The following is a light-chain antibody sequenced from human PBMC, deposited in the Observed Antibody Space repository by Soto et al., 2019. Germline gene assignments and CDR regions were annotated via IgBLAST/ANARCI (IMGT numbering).Light chain of an antibody. CDR2: HVT. J-gene: IGLJ1*01. Sequence: ALTQPASVSGSPGQSITISCTGTSSDIGHYDYVSWYQQHPGKAPKLKIYHVTYRPSGVSNRYSGSKSGNSASLTISGLQADDEADYYCCSLTTSHTYVFGSGTKVTV. V-gene: IGLV2-14*03. CDR1: SSDIGHYDY. CDR3: CSLTTSHTYV.